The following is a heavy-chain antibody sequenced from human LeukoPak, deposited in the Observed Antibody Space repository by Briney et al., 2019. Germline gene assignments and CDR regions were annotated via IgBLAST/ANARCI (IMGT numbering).Heavy chain of an antibody. CDR1: GGSISSSSYY. J-gene: IGHJ3*02. CDR3: ARDPSSLSSAFDI. Sequence: KPSETLSLTCTVSGGSISSSSYYWGWIRQPPGKGLEWIGSIYYSGSTYYNPSLKSRVTISVDTSKNQFSLQLNSVTPEDTAVYYCARDPSSLSSAFDIWGQGTMVTVSS. D-gene: IGHD6-6*01. V-gene: IGHV4-39*02. CDR2: IYYSGST.